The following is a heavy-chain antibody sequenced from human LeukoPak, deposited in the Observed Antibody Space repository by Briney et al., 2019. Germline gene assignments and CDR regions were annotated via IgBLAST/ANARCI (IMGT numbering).Heavy chain of an antibody. D-gene: IGHD3-22*01. CDR1: GFSFSTYA. CDR3: AKDVSGYFYTGAFDI. J-gene: IGHJ3*02. V-gene: IGHV3-23*01. CDR2: ISGSGGST. Sequence: GGSLRLSCAASGFSFSTYAMSWVRQAPGKGLECVSAISGSGGSTYYADSVKGRFTISRDNSKNTLYLQMNSLRAEETAVYYCAKDVSGYFYTGAFDIWGQGTMVTVSS.